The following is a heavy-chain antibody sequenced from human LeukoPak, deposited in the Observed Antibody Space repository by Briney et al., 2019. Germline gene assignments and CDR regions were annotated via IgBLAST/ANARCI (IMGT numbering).Heavy chain of an antibody. CDR3: ASLYSYGMDV. J-gene: IGHJ6*02. V-gene: IGHV3-23*01. D-gene: IGHD2-2*02. CDR2: ISSSGSGGNT. CDR1: GVTLSSYA. Sequence: GGSLRLSCAASGVTLSSYAMSWARQAPGKGLEWVSGISSSGSGGNTYYADSVKGRFTISRDSSKNTLFLHMNTLRAEDTAIYYCASLYSYGMDVWGQGTTVTVSS.